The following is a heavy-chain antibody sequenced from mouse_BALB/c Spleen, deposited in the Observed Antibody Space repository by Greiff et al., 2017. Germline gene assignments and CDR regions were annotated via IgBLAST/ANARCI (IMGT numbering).Heavy chain of an antibody. Sequence: QVQLQQSGAELVRPGTSVKVSCKASGYAFTNYLIEWVKQRPGQGLEWIGVINPGSGGTNYNEKFKGKATLTADKSSSTAYMQLSSLTSDDSAVYFCARGYNGSSPYFDYWGQGTTLTVSS. V-gene: IGHV1-54*01. CDR2: INPGSGGT. CDR3: ARGYNGSSPYFDY. D-gene: IGHD1-1*01. J-gene: IGHJ2*01. CDR1: GYAFTNYL.